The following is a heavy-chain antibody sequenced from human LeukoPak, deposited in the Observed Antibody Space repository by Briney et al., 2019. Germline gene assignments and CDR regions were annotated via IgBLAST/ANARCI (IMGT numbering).Heavy chain of an antibody. CDR1: GFTFSSYS. CDR3: ARDLMGEDYDFWSGYYYFDY. Sequence: GGSLRLSCAASGFTFSSYSMNWVRQAPGKGLEWVSSISSSSRYIYYADSVKGRFTIPIDNAKNSLYLQMNSLRAEDTAVYYCARDLMGEDYDFWSGYYYFDYWGQGTLVTVSS. D-gene: IGHD3-3*01. V-gene: IGHV3-21*01. CDR2: ISSSSRYI. J-gene: IGHJ4*02.